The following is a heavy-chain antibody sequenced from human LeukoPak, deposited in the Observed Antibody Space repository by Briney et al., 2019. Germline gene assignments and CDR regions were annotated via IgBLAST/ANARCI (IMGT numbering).Heavy chain of an antibody. CDR1: GYTFSGYY. D-gene: IGHD1-26*01. CDR3: ARRVGADAFDI. Sequence: PRASLKLSCKASGYTFSGYYMHWVRQAPGQGLEWVGCINSNSGGTNYADKVKGSVTITRDKSISTPYMQMSRLRADDTAAYYCARRVGADAFDIWGQGTMVTVSS. V-gene: IGHV1-2*02. CDR2: INSNSGGT. J-gene: IGHJ3*02.